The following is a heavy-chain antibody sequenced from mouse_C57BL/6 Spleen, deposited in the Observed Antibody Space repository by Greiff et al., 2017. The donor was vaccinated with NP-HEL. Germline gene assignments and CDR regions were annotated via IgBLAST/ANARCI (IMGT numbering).Heavy chain of an antibody. Sequence: EVQGVESGGGLVQPGGSLKLSCAASGFTFSDYYMYWVRQTPEKRLEWVAYISNGGGSTYYPDTVKGRFTIARDNAKNTLYLQMSRLKSEDTAMYYCARQSVTGTYAMDYWGQGTSVTVSS. CDR1: GFTFSDYY. CDR3: ARQSVTGTYAMDY. CDR2: ISNGGGST. J-gene: IGHJ4*01. V-gene: IGHV5-12*01. D-gene: IGHD4-1*01.